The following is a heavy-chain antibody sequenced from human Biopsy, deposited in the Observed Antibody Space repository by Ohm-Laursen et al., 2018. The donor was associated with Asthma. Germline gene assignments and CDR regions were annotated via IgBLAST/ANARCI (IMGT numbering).Heavy chain of an antibody. Sequence: SSVKVSCNVSGGSFSNFAFSWVRQAPGHGLEWMGTILTKFDITSYAEKFQGRVTITADKSTSTTYMELSSLSSDDTAVYYCASDFPKDYVRYNFQFWGQGTLVTVSS. D-gene: IGHD4-17*01. CDR1: GGSFSNFA. CDR2: ILTKFDIT. V-gene: IGHV1-69*04. J-gene: IGHJ4*02. CDR3: ASDFPKDYVRYNFQF.